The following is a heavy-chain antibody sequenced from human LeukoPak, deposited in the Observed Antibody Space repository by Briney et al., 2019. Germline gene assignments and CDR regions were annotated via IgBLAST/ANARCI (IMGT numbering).Heavy chain of an antibody. CDR2: IWYDGSNK. CDR1: GFTFSSYG. Sequence: PGGSLRLSCAASGFTFSSYGMHWVRQAPGKGLEWVAVIWYDGSNKYYADSVKGRFTITRDNSKNTLYLQMNSLRAEDTAVYYCARDRVAAGMFDYWSQGTLVTVSS. CDR3: ARDRVAAGMFDY. J-gene: IGHJ4*02. D-gene: IGHD6-13*01. V-gene: IGHV3-33*01.